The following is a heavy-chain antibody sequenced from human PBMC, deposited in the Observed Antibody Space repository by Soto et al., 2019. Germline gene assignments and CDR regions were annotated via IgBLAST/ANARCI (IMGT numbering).Heavy chain of an antibody. CDR2: ISWNSGSI. Sequence: GGSLRLSCAASGFTFDDYAMHWVRQAPGKGLEWVSGISWNSGSIGYADSVKGRFTISRDNAKNSLYLQMNSLRAEDTALYYCAKEKAAAGTNYYYYYMDVWGKGTTVTVSS. D-gene: IGHD6-13*01. V-gene: IGHV3-9*01. CDR3: AKEKAAAGTNYYYYYMDV. J-gene: IGHJ6*03. CDR1: GFTFDDYA.